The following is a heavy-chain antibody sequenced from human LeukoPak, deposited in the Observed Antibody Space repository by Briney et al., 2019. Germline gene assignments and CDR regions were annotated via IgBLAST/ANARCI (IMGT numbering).Heavy chain of an antibody. J-gene: IGHJ4*02. CDR1: GFTFSSYA. D-gene: IGHD3-16*01. V-gene: IGHV3-23*01. CDR3: AKVGWANY. Sequence: HPGGSLRLSCVASGFTFSSYAVSWVRQAPGKGLEWVSATSGSGVDTYYVDSVKGRFTVSRDNSKNTLYLQMDSLRAEDTAVYYCAKVGWANYWGQGTLVTVSS. CDR2: TSGSGVDT.